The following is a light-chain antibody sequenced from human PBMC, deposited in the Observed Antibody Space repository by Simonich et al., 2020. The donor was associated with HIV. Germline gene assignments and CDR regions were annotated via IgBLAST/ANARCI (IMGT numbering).Light chain of an antibody. CDR2: KVS. CDR1: QSLVHSDGNTY. CDR3: MQALQTPFT. J-gene: IGKJ3*01. Sequence: DIVMTQSPLSLPVTLGQPASISCRSSQSLVHSDGNTYLNWFQQRPGQSPRRLIYKVSNRDSGVPDRFSGSGSGTDFTLKISRLEAEDVGVYYCMQALQTPFTFGPGTRVDIK. V-gene: IGKV2-30*02.